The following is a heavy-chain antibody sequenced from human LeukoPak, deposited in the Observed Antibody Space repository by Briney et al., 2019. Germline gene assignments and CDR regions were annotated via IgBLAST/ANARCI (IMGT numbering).Heavy chain of an antibody. CDR2: ISSSSSYI. CDR3: AVAGYSSGWYFGN. Sequence: PGGSLRLSCAASGFTFSSYSMNWVRQAPGKGLEWVSSISSSSSYIYYADSVKGRFTISRDNAKSSLYLQINSLRAEDTAVYYCAVAGYSSGWYFGNWGQETLVTVSS. J-gene: IGHJ4*02. D-gene: IGHD6-19*01. CDR1: GFTFSSYS. V-gene: IGHV3-21*01.